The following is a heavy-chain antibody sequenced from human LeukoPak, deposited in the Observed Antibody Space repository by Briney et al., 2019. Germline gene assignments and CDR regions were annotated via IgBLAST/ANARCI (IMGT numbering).Heavy chain of an antibody. CDR3: AKGPQRNYYGSGSYPFDY. J-gene: IGHJ4*02. CDR2: ISYDGSNK. V-gene: IGHV3-30*18. D-gene: IGHD3-10*01. Sequence: GRSLRLSCAASGFTFSSYGMHWVRQAPGKGLEWVAVISYDGSNKYYADSVKGRFTISRDNSKNTLYLQMNSLRAEDTAVYYCAKGPQRNYYGSGSYPFDYWGQGTLVTVSS. CDR1: GFTFSSYG.